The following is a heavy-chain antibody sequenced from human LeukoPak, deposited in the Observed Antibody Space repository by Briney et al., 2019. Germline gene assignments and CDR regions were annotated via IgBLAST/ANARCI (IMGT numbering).Heavy chain of an antibody. CDR2: ISYDGSNK. J-gene: IGHJ6*02. D-gene: IGHD2-2*01. Sequence: GGSLRLSCAASGFTFSSYAMHWVRQAPGKGLEWVAVISYDGSNKYYADSVKGRFTISRDNSKNTLYLQMNSLRAEDTAVYYCAREYCSSTSCYDHYGMDVWGQGTTVTVSS. V-gene: IGHV3-30*04. CDR1: GFTFSSYA. CDR3: AREYCSSTSCYDHYGMDV.